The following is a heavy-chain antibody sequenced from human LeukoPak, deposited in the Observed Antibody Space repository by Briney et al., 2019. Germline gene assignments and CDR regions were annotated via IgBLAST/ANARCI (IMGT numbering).Heavy chain of an antibody. D-gene: IGHD6-13*01. J-gene: IGHJ6*03. Sequence: GGSLRLSCAASGFTFSSYSMNWVRQAPGKGLEWVSSISSSSSYIYYADSVKGRFTISRDNAKNSLYLQMNSLRPEDTAVYYCARVDSSSWYYYYYMDVWGKGTTVTVSS. CDR2: ISSSSSYI. V-gene: IGHV3-21*01. CDR1: GFTFSSYS. CDR3: ARVDSSSWYYYYYMDV.